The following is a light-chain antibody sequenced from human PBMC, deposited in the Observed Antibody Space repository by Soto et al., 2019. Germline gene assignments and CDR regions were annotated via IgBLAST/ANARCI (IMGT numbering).Light chain of an antibody. CDR3: QQLDSYPIT. CDR1: QGIGSY. CDR2: AAS. Sequence: IQLTQSPASLSASVGDRVTITCRASQGIGSYLVWYQQKPGKAPKLLIYAASTLQSGVPSRFSGSGSGTDFTPTISSLQPEDFATYYCQQLDSYPITFGQGTRLEIK. J-gene: IGKJ5*01. V-gene: IGKV1-9*01.